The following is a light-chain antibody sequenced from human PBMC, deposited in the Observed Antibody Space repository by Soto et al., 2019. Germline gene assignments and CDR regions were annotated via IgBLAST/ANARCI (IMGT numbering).Light chain of an antibody. V-gene: IGKV3-20*01. Sequence: EIVLTQSPGTLSLSPGEGVTFSCRASQSVSSSYLAWYQQKPGQAPRLLIYGASSRATGIPDRFSGSGSGTDLTLTISRLEPDDFAVYYCQQYGSSTGTFGQGTKVEIK. CDR1: QSVSSSY. CDR2: GAS. J-gene: IGKJ1*01. CDR3: QQYGSSTGT.